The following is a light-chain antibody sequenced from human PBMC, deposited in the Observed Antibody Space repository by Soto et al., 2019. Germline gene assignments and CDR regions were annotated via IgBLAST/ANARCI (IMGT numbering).Light chain of an antibody. V-gene: IGKV1-5*03. CDR1: QNVNGW. CDR2: KAS. Sequence: DIQMTQSPSTLSASVGDRVTITCRASQNVNGWLAWYQQKPGKAPKLLINKASTLESGVPSRFSGRGFGTEFTLTISSLQTDDFATYFCQQINSFPLTFGGGTKVDIK. J-gene: IGKJ4*01. CDR3: QQINSFPLT.